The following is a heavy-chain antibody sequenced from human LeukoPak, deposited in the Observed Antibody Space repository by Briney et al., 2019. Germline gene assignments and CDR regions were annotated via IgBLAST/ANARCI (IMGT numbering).Heavy chain of an antibody. CDR3: AKEGMVRGVIIRGYNWFDP. Sequence: GGSLRLSCAASGFTFSSYAMSWVRQAPGKGLEWVSAISGSGGGTYYADSVKGRFTISRDNSKNTLYLQMNSLRAEDTAVYYCAKEGMVRGVIIRGYNWFDPWGQGTLVTVSS. D-gene: IGHD3-10*01. V-gene: IGHV3-23*01. J-gene: IGHJ5*02. CDR1: GFTFSSYA. CDR2: ISGSGGGT.